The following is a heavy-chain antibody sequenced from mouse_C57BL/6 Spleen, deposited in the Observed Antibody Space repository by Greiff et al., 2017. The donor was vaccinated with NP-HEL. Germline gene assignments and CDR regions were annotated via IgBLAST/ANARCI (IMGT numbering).Heavy chain of an antibody. D-gene: IGHD2-4*01. J-gene: IGHJ4*01. CDR1: GYTFTSYG. CDR2: IYPRSGNT. Sequence: VQLQQSGAELARPGASVKLSCKASGYTFTSYGISWVKQRTGQGLEWIGEIYPRSGNTYFNEKFKGKATLTADKSSSTAYMELRSLTSEDSAVYFCTKIYYEYDEGGREYYYAMDYWGQGTSVTVSS. V-gene: IGHV1-81*01. CDR3: TKIYYEYDEGGREYYYAMDY.